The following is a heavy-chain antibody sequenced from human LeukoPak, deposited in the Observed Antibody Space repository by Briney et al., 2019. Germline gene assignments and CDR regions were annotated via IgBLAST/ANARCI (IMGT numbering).Heavy chain of an antibody. CDR2: INPSGGST. Sequence: ASVKVSCKTSGYTFTSYYIHWVRQAPGQGLEWLGIINPSGGSTSYAQKFQGRVTMTRDTSTSTVYMYLSSLRSEDTAVYYCARAPPHYYDSDVPFDYWGQGTLVTVSS. D-gene: IGHD3-22*01. CDR3: ARAPPHYYDSDVPFDY. J-gene: IGHJ4*02. V-gene: IGHV1-46*01. CDR1: GYTFTSYY.